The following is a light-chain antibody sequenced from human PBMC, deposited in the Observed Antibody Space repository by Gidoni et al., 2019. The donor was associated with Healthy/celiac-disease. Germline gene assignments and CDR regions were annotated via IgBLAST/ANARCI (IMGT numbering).Light chain of an antibody. CDR2: EVS. CDR1: SSDVGSYNL. J-gene: IGLJ2*01. V-gene: IGLV2-23*02. Sequence: QSALTQPASVSGYPGQSITSSCTGPSSDVGSYNLVSCYQQNPGKAPKLMLYEVSKRPSGVSNRFSGSKSGNTASRTISGLQAEDEADYYCCSYAGSSTVFGGGTKLTVL. CDR3: CSYAGSSTV.